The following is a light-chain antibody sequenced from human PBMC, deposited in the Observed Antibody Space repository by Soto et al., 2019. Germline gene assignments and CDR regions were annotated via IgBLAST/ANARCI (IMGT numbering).Light chain of an antibody. CDR1: QTISSW. V-gene: IGKV1-5*03. CDR2: KAS. CDR3: QKYNSAQWT. Sequence: DMQITQSXSSLSLCVGCRVTITGRASQTISSWLAWYKQKPGKAPKLLIYKASTLKSGVPSRFSGSGSGTDFTLTISSLQHEDLENYYCQKYNSAQWTVGQGTKVDIK. J-gene: IGKJ1*01.